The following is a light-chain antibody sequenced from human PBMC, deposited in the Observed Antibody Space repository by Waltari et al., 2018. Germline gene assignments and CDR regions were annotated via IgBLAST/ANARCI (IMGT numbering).Light chain of an antibody. CDR2: DAS. J-gene: IGKJ1*01. CDR3: QQYYDIPWT. V-gene: IGKV1-33*01. CDR1: QDISNY. Sequence: DIQMTQSPSSLSASVGDRVTITCQASQDISNYLNWYQQKPGKAPKLLIYDASNLETGVPSRLSGSGSGTDFTFTISSLQAEDVAVYYCQQYYDIPWTFGQGTKVEIK.